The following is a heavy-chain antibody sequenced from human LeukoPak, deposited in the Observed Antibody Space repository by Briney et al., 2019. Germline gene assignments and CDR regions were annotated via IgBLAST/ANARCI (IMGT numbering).Heavy chain of an antibody. Sequence: PSETLSLTCTVSGGSISSSSYYWGWIRQPPGKGLEWIGSIYYSGSTYYNPSLKSRVTISVDTSKNQFSLKLSSVTAADTAVYYCARDSPGYFDLWGRGTLVTVSS. J-gene: IGHJ2*01. CDR1: GGSISSSSYY. CDR3: ARDSPGYFDL. V-gene: IGHV4-39*07. CDR2: IYYSGST.